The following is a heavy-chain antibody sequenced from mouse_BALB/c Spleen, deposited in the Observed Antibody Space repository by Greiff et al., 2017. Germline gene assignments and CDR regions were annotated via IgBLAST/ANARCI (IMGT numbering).Heavy chain of an antibody. CDR3: ARSYGSSPWWFDD. J-gene: IGHJ1*01. D-gene: IGHD1-1*01. V-gene: IGHV1-7*01. CDR1: GYTFTSYW. CDR2: INPSTGYT. Sequence: QVHVKQSGAELAKPGASVKMSCKASGYTFTSYWMHWVKQRPGQGLEWIGYINPSTGYTEYNQKFKDKATLTADKSSSTAYMQLSSLTSEDSAVYYCARSYGSSPWWFDDWGAGTTVTVSS.